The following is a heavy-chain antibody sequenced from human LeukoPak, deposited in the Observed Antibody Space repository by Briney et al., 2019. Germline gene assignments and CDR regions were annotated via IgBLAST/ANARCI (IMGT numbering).Heavy chain of an antibody. CDR1: GGSIRSSSSY. D-gene: IGHD3-22*01. J-gene: IGHJ4*02. CDR2: IYYSGST. V-gene: IGHV4-39*07. CDR3: AHLDHYDLHFDY. Sequence: SETLSLTCTVSGGSIRSSSSYWGWIRQPPGKGLEWIGSIYYSGSTYYNPSLKSRVTISVDTSKNQFSLKLSSVTAADTAVYYCAHLDHYDLHFDYWGQGTLVTVSS.